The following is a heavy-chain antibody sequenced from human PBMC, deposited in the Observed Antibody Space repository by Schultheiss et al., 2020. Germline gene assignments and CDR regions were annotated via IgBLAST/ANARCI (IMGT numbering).Heavy chain of an antibody. CDR1: GGSISSSSYY. CDR3: ARFDGGWSRYYFDY. V-gene: IGHV4-39*07. CDR2: INHSGST. D-gene: IGHD6-19*01. Sequence: SETLSLTCTVSGGSISSSSYYWGWIRQHPGKGLEWIGEINHSGSTNYNPSLKSRVTISVDTSKNQFSLKLSSVTAADTAVYYCARFDGGWSRYYFDYWGQGTLVTVSS. J-gene: IGHJ4*02.